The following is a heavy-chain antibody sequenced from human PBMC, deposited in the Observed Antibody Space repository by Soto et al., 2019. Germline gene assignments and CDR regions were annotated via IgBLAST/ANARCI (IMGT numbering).Heavy chain of an antibody. CDR3: ARGTPSYYYDSSGPFDY. V-gene: IGHV1-2*02. D-gene: IGHD3-22*01. Sequence: SVKFSCKASGYTFTGYYMHWVRQAPGQGLEWMGWINPNSGGTNYAQKFQGRVTMTRDTSISTAYMELSRLRSDDTAVYYCARGTPSYYYDSSGPFDYWGQGTLVTSPQ. J-gene: IGHJ4*02. CDR2: INPNSGGT. CDR1: GYTFTGYY.